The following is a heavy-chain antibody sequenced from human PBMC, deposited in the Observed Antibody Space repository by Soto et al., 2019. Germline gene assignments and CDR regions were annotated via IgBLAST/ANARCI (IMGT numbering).Heavy chain of an antibody. CDR2: ISGSGGST. J-gene: IGHJ6*03. V-gene: IGHV3-23*01. CDR1: GFTFSSYA. D-gene: IGHD4-17*01. CDR3: AKPAVPVYYYYYYMDV. Sequence: PGGSLRLSCAASGFTFSSYAMSWVRQAPGKGLEWVSAISGSGGSTYYADSVKGRFTISRDNSKNTLYLQMNSLRAEDTAVYYCAKPAVPVYYYYYYMDVWGKGTPVTVSS.